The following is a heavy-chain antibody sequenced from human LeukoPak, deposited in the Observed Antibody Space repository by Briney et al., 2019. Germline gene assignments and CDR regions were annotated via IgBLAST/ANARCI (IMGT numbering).Heavy chain of an antibody. CDR2: ISGSGGST. CDR1: GFTFNSYA. V-gene: IGHV3-23*01. D-gene: IGHD6-19*01. Sequence: GGSLRLSCAASGFTFNSYAMSWVRQAPGKGLEWVSAISGSGGSTYYADSVKGRFTISRDNSKNTLYLQMKNLRVEDTAVYYCARNTKGGIAVSGSPDFWGQGTLVTVSS. J-gene: IGHJ4*02. CDR3: ARNTKGGIAVSGSPDF.